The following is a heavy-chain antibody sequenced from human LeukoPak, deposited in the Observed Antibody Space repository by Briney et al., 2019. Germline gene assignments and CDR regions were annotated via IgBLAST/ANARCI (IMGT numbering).Heavy chain of an antibody. CDR1: GGSFSGYY. Sequence: SETLSLTCAVYGGSFSGYYWSWIRQPPGKGLEWIGRIHTSGSTSYNPSLKSRVTISVDTSKNQFSLKLSSVTAADTAVYYCAREPGVRGSFDIWGQGTKVTVSS. V-gene: IGHV4-4*08. CDR2: IHTSGST. D-gene: IGHD2-15*01. J-gene: IGHJ3*02. CDR3: AREPGVRGSFDI.